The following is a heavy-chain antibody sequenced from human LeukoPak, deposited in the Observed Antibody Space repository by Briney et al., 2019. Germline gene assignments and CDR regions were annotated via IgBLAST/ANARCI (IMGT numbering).Heavy chain of an antibody. V-gene: IGHV3-11*04. D-gene: IGHD1-26*01. CDR3: ARLGSYYPYYYYMDV. J-gene: IGHJ6*03. CDR2: ISSSGSTI. CDR1: GFTFSDYY. Sequence: GGSLRLSCAASGFTFSDYYMSWIRQAPGKGLGWVSYISSSGSTIYYADSVKGRFTISRDNAKNSLYLQMNSLRAEDTAVYYCARLGSYYPYYYYMDVWGKGTTVTISS.